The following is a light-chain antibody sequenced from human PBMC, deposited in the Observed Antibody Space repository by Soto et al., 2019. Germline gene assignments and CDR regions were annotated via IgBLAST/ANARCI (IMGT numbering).Light chain of an antibody. CDR3: QQYGRALFT. V-gene: IGKV3-20*01. Sequence: EIVLTQSPGTLSLSPGERATLSCRASQSIGTMYLAWYQQRPGQAPRLLIYGISSRAAGVPDRFSGSGSGTAFTLTIRGWGLEDLAVYYGQQYGRALFTFGQGTRLELN. CDR2: GIS. J-gene: IGKJ5*01. CDR1: QSIGTMY.